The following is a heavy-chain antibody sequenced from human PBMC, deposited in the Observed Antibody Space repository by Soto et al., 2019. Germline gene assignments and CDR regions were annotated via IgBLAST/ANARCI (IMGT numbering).Heavy chain of an antibody. V-gene: IGHV3-23*01. CDR1: GFTFSSYA. Sequence: EVQLLESGGDVVRPRGSLRLSWAASGFTFSSYAMGWVRQAAGKRLERVAGVSRAGTYTLYADSVRGRFSISRDNSRDTLDLCMNPLRGYDTAVYCCVKYTVTEDLGVSWGQGTLVSVSS. J-gene: IGHJ5*02. CDR3: VKYTVTEDLGVS. D-gene: IGHD4-17*01. CDR2: VSRAGTYT.